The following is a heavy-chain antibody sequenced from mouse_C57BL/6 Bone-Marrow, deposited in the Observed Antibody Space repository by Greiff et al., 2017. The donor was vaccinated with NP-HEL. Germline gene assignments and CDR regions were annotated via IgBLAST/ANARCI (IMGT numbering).Heavy chain of an antibody. J-gene: IGHJ4*01. CDR2: IRSKSNNYAT. CDR3: VRGGLRRMDY. D-gene: IGHD2-4*01. CDR1: GFSFNTYA. V-gene: IGHV10-1*01. Sequence: VESGGGLVQPKGSLKLSCAASGFSFNTYAMNWVRQAPGKGLEWVARIRSKSNNYATYYADSVKDRFTISRDDSESMLYLQMNNLKTEDTAMYYCVRGGLRRMDYWGQGTSVTVSS.